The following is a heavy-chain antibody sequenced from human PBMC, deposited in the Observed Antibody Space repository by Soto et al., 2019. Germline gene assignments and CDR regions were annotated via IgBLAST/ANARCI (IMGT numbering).Heavy chain of an antibody. CDR2: ISYDGSNK. J-gene: IGHJ4*02. CDR1: GFTFSSYG. D-gene: IGHD3-9*01. V-gene: IGHV3-30*18. CDR3: AKDLVVLRYFDWLAPFDY. Sequence: GGSLRLSCAASGFTFSSYGMHWVRQAPDKGLEWVAVISYDGSNKYYADSVKGRFTISRDNSKNTLYLQMNSLRAEDTAVYYCAKDLVVLRYFDWLAPFDYWGQGTQVTVSS.